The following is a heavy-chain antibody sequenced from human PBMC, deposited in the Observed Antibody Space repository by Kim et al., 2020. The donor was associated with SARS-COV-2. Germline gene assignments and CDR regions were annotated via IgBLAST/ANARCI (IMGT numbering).Heavy chain of an antibody. CDR3: ARDPLKNPVPFGYYYYYVMDV. CDR2: IYYSGST. D-gene: IGHD3-10*01. Sequence: SETLSLTCTVSGGSISSGGYYWSWIRQHPGKGLEWIGYIYYSGSTYYNPSLKSRVTISVDTSKNQFSLKLSSVTAADTAVYYCARDPLKNPVPFGYYYYYVMDVWGQGTTVTVPS. J-gene: IGHJ6*01. CDR1: GGSISSGGYY. V-gene: IGHV4-31*03.